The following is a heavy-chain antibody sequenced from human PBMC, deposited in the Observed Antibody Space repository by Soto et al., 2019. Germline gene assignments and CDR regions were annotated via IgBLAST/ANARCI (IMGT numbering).Heavy chain of an antibody. J-gene: IGHJ4*02. CDR2: FDPEDGET. V-gene: IGHV1-24*01. Sequence: EASVKVSCKVSGYTLTELSMHWVRQAPGKGLEWMGGFDPEDGETIYAQKFQGRVTMTEDTSTDTAYMELSSLRSEDTAVYYCATDGQTYYYDSSGYSFDYWGQGTLVTVSS. D-gene: IGHD3-22*01. CDR1: GYTLTELS. CDR3: ATDGQTYYYDSSGYSFDY.